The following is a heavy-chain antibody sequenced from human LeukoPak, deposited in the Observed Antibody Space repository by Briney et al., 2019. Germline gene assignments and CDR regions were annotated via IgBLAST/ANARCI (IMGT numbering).Heavy chain of an antibody. V-gene: IGHV5-51*01. Sequence: GESLKISXKGSGYSFISYWIGWVRQMPGKGLEWMGIIYPGDSDTRYSPSFQGQVTISADKSISTAYLQWSSLKASDTAMYYCARDYYDSSGYSVPAFDIWGQGTMVTVSS. CDR1: GYSFISYW. CDR2: IYPGDSDT. J-gene: IGHJ3*02. D-gene: IGHD3-22*01. CDR3: ARDYYDSSGYSVPAFDI.